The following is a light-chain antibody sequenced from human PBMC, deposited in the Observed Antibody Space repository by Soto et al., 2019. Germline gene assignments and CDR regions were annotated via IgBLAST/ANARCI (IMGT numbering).Light chain of an antibody. CDR1: SSDVGGYNY. J-gene: IGLJ1*01. CDR2: DVS. V-gene: IGLV2-11*01. CDR3: CSYAGSYTHYV. Sequence: QSVLTQPRSVSGSPGQSVTISCTGTSSDVGGYNYVSWYQQHPGKAPKLMIYDVSKRPSGVPDRFSGSKSGNTASLTISGLQAEYEADYYCCSYAGSYTHYVFGTGTKVTVL.